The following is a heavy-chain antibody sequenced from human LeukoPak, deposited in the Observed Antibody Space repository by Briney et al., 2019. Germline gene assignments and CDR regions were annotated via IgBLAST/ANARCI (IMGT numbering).Heavy chain of an antibody. CDR2: IYTSGST. CDR1: GGSISSSSYY. D-gene: IGHD6-13*01. CDR3: ARDDRYSSSWYVFDWFDP. Sequence: SETLSLTCTVSGGSISSSSYYWGWIRQPPGKGLEWIGSIYTSGSTNYNPSLKSRVTMSVDTSKNQFSLKLSSVTAADTAVYYCARDDRYSSSWYVFDWFDPWGQRTLVTVSS. V-gene: IGHV4-39*07. J-gene: IGHJ5*02.